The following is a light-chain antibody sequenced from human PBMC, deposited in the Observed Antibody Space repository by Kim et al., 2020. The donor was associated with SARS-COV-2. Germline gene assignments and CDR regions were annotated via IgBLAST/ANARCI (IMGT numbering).Light chain of an antibody. CDR3: MQCKQVPIT. CDR2: EVS. J-gene: IGKJ5*01. Sequence: PPSISCKSSQSLLHRDGKTYLYWYLQKPGQSPQLLIYEVSSRFSGVPDRFSGSGSGTDFTLKISRVEAEDVGIYYCMQCKQVPITFGQGTQLEIK. V-gene: IGKV2-29*03. CDR1: QSLLHRDGKTY.